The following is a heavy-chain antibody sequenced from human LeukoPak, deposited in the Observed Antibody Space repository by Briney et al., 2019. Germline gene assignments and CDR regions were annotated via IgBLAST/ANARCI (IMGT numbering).Heavy chain of an antibody. D-gene: IGHD6-6*01. CDR3: ARGAARTYYYYGMDV. CDR2: INHSGST. V-gene: IGHV4-34*01. J-gene: IGHJ6*02. Sequence: SETLSLTCAVYGGSFSGYYWSWIRQPPGKGLEWIGEINHSGSTNYNPSLKSRVTISVDTSKNQFSLKLSSVTAAETAVYYCARGAARTYYYYGMDVWGQGTTVTVSS. CDR1: GGSFSGYY.